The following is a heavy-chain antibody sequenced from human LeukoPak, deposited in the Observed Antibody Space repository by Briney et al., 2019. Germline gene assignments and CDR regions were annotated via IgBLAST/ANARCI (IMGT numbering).Heavy chain of an antibody. Sequence: ASVKVSCKVSGYTLTELSMHWVRQAPGQGLEWMGRIIPILGIANYAQKFQGRVTITADKSTSTAYMELSSLRSEDTAVYYCAREEMATINLDYWGQGTLVTVSS. CDR1: GYTLTELS. CDR2: IIPILGIA. J-gene: IGHJ4*02. V-gene: IGHV1-69*04. D-gene: IGHD5-24*01. CDR3: AREEMATINLDY.